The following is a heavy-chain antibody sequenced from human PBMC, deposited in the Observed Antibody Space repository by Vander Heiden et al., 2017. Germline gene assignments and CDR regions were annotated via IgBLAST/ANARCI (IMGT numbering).Heavy chain of an antibody. D-gene: IGHD6-19*01. CDR3: ARHLSSGWYYSFDY. V-gene: IGHV4-39*01. J-gene: IGHJ4*02. Sequence: QPQLQESGSGLVKPSETLSLTCSVSGVSISSSSYYWGWTRQPPGKGLEWIGSIYYGRSTYYDASLKSRVTISVDTSKKQFSLKLSSVTAADTAVYYCARHLSSGWYYSFDYWGQGILVTVSS. CDR1: GVSISSSSYY. CDR2: IYYGRST.